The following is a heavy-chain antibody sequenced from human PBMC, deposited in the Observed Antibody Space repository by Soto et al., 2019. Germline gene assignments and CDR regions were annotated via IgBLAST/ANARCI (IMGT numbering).Heavy chain of an antibody. CDR1: GGSIRSGDYY. V-gene: IGHV4-30-4*01. CDR2: IYYSGST. J-gene: IGHJ4*02. CDR3: ARLPPDHVGVYFDY. D-gene: IGHD1-26*01. Sequence: SETLSLTCTVSGGSIRSGDYYWNWIRQPPGKGLEWIGYIYYSGSTYYSPSLKSRVTISIDTSKNQFSLTLSSVTAADTAVYYCARLPPDHVGVYFDYWGQGTLVTVSS.